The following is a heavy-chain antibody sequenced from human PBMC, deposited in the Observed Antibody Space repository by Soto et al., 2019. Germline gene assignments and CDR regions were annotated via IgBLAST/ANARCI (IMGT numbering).Heavy chain of an antibody. CDR1: GGSIRSGGYN. D-gene: IGHD7-27*01. CDR2: IFHTGNT. V-gene: IGHV4-31*03. J-gene: IGHJ1*01. Sequence: PSETLSLTCTVSGGSIRSGGYNWSWIRQLPGKGLDWIGYIFHTGNTYYSPSLKSRVTISVDTSQNQFSLRLSTVTAADTALYYCARDLGKLITPAKWGQGVLVTVSS. CDR3: ARDLGKLITPAK.